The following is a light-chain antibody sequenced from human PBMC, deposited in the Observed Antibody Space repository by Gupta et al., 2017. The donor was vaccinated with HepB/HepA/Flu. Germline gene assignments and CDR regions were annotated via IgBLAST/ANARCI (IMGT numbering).Light chain of an antibody. CDR3: QQYNSYSPT. CDR2: KAS. V-gene: IGKV1-5*03. Sequence: DIQMTQSPSTLSASVGDRVTITCRASQSISSWLAWYQQKPGKAPKLLIYKASSLESGVPSRSSGSGSGTEFTLTISSLQPDDFATYYCQQYNSYSPTFGPGTKVDIK. CDR1: QSISSW. J-gene: IGKJ3*01.